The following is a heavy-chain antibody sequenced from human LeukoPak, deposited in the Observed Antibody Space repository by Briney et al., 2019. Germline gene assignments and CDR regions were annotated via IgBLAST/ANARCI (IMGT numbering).Heavy chain of an antibody. CDR2: ISAYNGNT. V-gene: IGHV1-18*01. CDR3: ARAVAGRGRGNWFDP. J-gene: IGHJ5*02. CDR1: GYTFISYG. Sequence: ASVKVSCKASGYTFISYGISWVRQAPGQGLEWMGWISAYNGNTNYAQKLQGRVTMTPDTSTSTAYMELRSLRSDDTAVYYCARAVAGRGRGNWFDPWGQGTLVTVSS. D-gene: IGHD6-19*01.